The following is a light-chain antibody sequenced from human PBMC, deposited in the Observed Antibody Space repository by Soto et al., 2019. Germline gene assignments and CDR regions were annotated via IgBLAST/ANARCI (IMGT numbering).Light chain of an antibody. CDR2: GAS. Sequence: EIVMTQSPVTLSVSPGERATLSCRASQTVNSNLAWYQQKPGQAPRLLIYGASTRATGIPARFSGSGSGTDFTLTISRLETEDFAVFYCQQYGTSEIIFGQGTRLEIK. J-gene: IGKJ5*01. CDR3: QQYGTSEII. CDR1: QTVNSN. V-gene: IGKV3-15*01.